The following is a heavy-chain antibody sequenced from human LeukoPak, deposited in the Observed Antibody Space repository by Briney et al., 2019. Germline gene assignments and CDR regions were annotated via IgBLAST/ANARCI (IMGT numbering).Heavy chain of an antibody. D-gene: IGHD3-22*01. CDR2: ISSSSSTI. J-gene: IGHJ4*02. Sequence: GGSLRLSCAASGFTFSSYSMNWVRQAPGKGLEWVSYISSSSSTIYYADSVKGRFTISRDNARNSLYLQMNSLRAEDTAVYYCAREYDSSGYYCLDYWGRGTLVTVSS. CDR3: AREYDSSGYYCLDY. V-gene: IGHV3-48*01. CDR1: GFTFSSYS.